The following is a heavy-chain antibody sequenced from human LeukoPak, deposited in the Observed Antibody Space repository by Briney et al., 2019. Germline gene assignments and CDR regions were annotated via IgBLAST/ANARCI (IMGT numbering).Heavy chain of an antibody. V-gene: IGHV3-7*04. CDR3: ARDALRYFDWLPSGFDY. CDR1: GFTFTSYA. Sequence: GGSLRLSCEASGFTFTSYAMSWVRQAPGKGLEWVANIKQDGSEKYYVDSVKGRFTISRDNAKNSLYLQMNSLRAEDTAVYYCARDALRYFDWLPSGFDYWGQGTLVTVSS. D-gene: IGHD3-9*01. CDR2: IKQDGSEK. J-gene: IGHJ4*02.